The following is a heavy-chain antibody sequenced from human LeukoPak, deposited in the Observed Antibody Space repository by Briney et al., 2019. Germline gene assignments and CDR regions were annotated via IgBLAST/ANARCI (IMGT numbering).Heavy chain of an antibody. V-gene: IGHV4-59*01. CDR1: GGSISSYY. J-gene: IGHJ4*02. Sequence: SETLSLTCTVSGGSISSYYWSWIRQPPGKGLEWIGYIYYSGSTNYNPSLKSRVTISVDTSKNQFSLKLSSVTAADTAVYYCARDSSYDIWNTYYTPPDYWGQGTLVTVSS. CDR3: ARDSSYDIWNTYYTPPDY. D-gene: IGHD3-3*01. CDR2: IYYSGST.